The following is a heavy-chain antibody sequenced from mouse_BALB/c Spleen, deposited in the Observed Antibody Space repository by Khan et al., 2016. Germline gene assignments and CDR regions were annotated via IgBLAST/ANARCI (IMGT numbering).Heavy chain of an antibody. Sequence: QSEGVQSGPELKKPGETVKISCKASGYTFTNYGMNWVKQAPGKGLKWMGWINTYSGEPTYADDFKGRFAFSLETSASTAYLQINNLKNEDTATYFCARGTGTGFAYWGQGTLVTVSA. CDR1: GYTFTNYG. J-gene: IGHJ3*01. D-gene: IGHD4-1*01. V-gene: IGHV9-3-1*01. CDR3: ARGTGTGFAY. CDR2: INTYSGEP.